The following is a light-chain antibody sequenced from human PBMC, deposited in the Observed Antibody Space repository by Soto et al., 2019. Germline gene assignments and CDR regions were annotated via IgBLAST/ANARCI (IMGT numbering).Light chain of an antibody. CDR1: QSVLYSSNNKNY. V-gene: IGKV4-1*01. Sequence: DIVMTQSPDSLAVSLGERATINCKSSQSVLYSSNNKNYLAWYQQKPGQPPKVLIYWASTRESGVPDRFSGSGSATDFTLTISSLQAEDVAVYYCQQYYITPLTFGGGTKVESK. J-gene: IGKJ4*01. CDR2: WAS. CDR3: QQYYITPLT.